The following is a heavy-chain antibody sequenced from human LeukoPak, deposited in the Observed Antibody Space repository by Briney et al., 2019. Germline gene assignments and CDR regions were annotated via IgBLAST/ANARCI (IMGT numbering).Heavy chain of an antibody. CDR1: GFTFNNFG. J-gene: IGHJ4*02. Sequence: GGSLRLSCAASGFTFNNFGMHWVRQAPGKGLEWVAFIRDDGKNKYYVNSVRGRFTISRDNSKNTRYLQMNSLRIEDTAVYYCARAPTYLRGPLFDYWGQGTLVTVSS. D-gene: IGHD3-10*01. CDR3: ARAPTYLRGPLFDY. CDR2: IRDDGKNK. V-gene: IGHV3-30*02.